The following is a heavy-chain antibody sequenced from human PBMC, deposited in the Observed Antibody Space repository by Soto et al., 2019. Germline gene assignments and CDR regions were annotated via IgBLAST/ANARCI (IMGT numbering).Heavy chain of an antibody. CDR2: NYWDDDK. CDR3: AHSVVAGLGYYFDY. V-gene: IGHV2-5*02. CDR1: GFSLSSTRVA. D-gene: IGHD6-19*01. J-gene: IGHJ4*02. Sequence: QITLKESGPTLVKPTQTLTLTCTFSGFSLSSTRVAVGWIHQPPGKALEWLALNYWDDDKRYSPFLKSRLTITKDTSKNQVVLTMTNMDPVDTATYYCAHSVVAGLGYYFDYWGQGTLVTVSS.